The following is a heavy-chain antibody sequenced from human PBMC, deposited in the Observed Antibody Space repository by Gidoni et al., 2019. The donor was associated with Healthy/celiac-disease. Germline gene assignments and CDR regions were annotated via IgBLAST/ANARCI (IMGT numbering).Heavy chain of an antibody. Sequence: EVQLVESGGGLVKPGGSLRLSGAASGFTLSNAWMGWGRQAPGKGLEWVGRMKRKTDGGTTDYAAPVKGRFTISRDDSKNTLYLQMNSLKTEDTAVYYCTTYDIVVVVAAIWGQGTLVTVSS. V-gene: IGHV3-15*01. D-gene: IGHD2-15*01. CDR3: TTYDIVVVVAAI. CDR2: MKRKTDGGTT. J-gene: IGHJ4*02. CDR1: GFTLSNAW.